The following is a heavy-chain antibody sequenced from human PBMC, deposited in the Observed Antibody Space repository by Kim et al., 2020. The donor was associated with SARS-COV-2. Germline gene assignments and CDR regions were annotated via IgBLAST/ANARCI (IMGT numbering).Heavy chain of an antibody. CDR1: GFTFDDYA. CDR2: ISWNSGSI. Sequence: GGSLRLSCAASGFTFDDYAMHWVRQAPGKGLEWVSGISWNSGSIGYADSVKGRFTISRDNAKNSLYLQMNSLRAEDTALYYCAKDMRSSGWFREYYFDY. D-gene: IGHD6-19*01. CDR3: AKDMRSSGWFREYYFDY. J-gene: IGHJ4*01. V-gene: IGHV3-9*01.